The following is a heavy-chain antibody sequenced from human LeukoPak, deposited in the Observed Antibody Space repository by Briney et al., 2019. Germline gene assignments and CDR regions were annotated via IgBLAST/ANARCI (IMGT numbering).Heavy chain of an antibody. CDR1: GGSINSYY. D-gene: IGHD3-22*01. CDR2: VYYSGST. V-gene: IGHV4-39*01. CDR3: ARLLYDSRGYYYFDY. Sequence: SETLSLICTLSGGSINSYYWGWIRQPPGKGLEWIGSVYYSGSTYYNPSLKSRLTTSVDTSKNQFSLKLSSVTAADTAVYYCARLLYDSRGYYYFDYWGQGALVTVSS. J-gene: IGHJ4*02.